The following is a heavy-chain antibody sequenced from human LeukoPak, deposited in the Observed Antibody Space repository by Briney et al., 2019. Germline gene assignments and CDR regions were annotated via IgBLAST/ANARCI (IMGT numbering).Heavy chain of an antibody. D-gene: IGHD6-19*01. CDR2: IYHSGST. J-gene: IGHJ6*03. Sequence: SETLSLTCTVSGYSIRSGYYWGWIRQPPGKGLERIGSIYHSGSTYYNPSLKSRVTISVDTSKNQFSLKLSSVTAADTAVYYCARDRSTEWLLGYYYMDVWGKGTTVTVSS. CDR1: GYSIRSGYY. CDR3: ARDRSTEWLLGYYYMDV. V-gene: IGHV4-38-2*02.